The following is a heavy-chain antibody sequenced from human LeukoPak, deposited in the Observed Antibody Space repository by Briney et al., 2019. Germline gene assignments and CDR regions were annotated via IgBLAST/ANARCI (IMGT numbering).Heavy chain of an antibody. CDR1: GGSISSGNYY. J-gene: IGHJ5*02. CDR2: IFYSGRT. D-gene: IGHD3-16*01. CDR3: ARSSYGLNWFNP. Sequence: PSQTLSLTCNVSGGSISSGNYYWNWIRQHPGKGLEWIGYIFYSGRTDYNPPLKSRVAISLVTSKNQFSLNLNSVTAADTAVYFCARSSYGLNWFNPWGQGTLVTVSS. V-gene: IGHV4-31*03.